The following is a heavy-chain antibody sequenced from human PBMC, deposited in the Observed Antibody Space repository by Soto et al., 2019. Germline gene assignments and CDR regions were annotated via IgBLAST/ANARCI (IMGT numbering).Heavy chain of an antibody. V-gene: IGHV1-8*01. CDR2: MNPNSGNT. D-gene: IGHD5-18*01. CDR3: ARKDTAMVTGWFDP. CDR1: GYTFTSYD. J-gene: IGHJ5*02. Sequence: ASVKVSCKASGYTFTSYDINWVRQATGQGLEWMGWMNPNSGNTGYAQKFQGRVTMTRNTSISTAYMELSSLRSEDTAVYYRARKDTAMVTGWFDPWGQGTLVTVSS.